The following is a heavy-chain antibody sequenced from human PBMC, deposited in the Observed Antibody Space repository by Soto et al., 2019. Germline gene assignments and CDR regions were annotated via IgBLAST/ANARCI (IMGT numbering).Heavy chain of an antibody. CDR1: GGSISFDHYH. D-gene: IGHD2-21*02. Sequence: QVQLQQSGPGLVKPSQTLSLTCTVSGGSISFDHYHWTWIRQPPGKGLEWIGYVHYSGSVLYNPSLQRRVSISVDTSKNQFSLKLSSVTAADTAVYFCAREDDGGDRDYYGLDVWGQGTTVPVSS. V-gene: IGHV4-30-4*01. CDR2: VHYSGSV. J-gene: IGHJ6*02. CDR3: AREDDGGDRDYYGLDV.